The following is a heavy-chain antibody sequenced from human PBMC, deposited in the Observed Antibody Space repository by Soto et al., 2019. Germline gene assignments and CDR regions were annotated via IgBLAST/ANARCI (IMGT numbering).Heavy chain of an antibody. V-gene: IGHV1-69*01. Sequence: QVQLVQSGAEVKKPGSSVKVSCKSSGGTFSSYAISWVRQAPGQGLEWMGGLIPIFGTANYAQKFQGRVTITADESTSTAYMELSSLRSEDTAVYYCARGYPNPPPDDYYYGMDVLGPGTTVTVSS. CDR2: LIPIFGTA. CDR1: GGTFSSYA. CDR3: ARGYPNPPPDDYYYGMDV. J-gene: IGHJ6*02. D-gene: IGHD1-1*01.